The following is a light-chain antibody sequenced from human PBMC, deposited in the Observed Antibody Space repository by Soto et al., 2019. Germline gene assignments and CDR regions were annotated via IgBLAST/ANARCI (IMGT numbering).Light chain of an antibody. V-gene: IGKV3-20*01. CDR2: GAS. CDR3: QQYGSSPLT. Sequence: EILFTHSPGTLSLSPGERATLSCRASQSVSSSYLAWYQQKPGQAPRLLIYGASSRATGIPDRFSGSGSGTDFTLTISRLEPEDFAVYYCQQYGSSPLTFGQGTRLEIK. CDR1: QSVSSSY. J-gene: IGKJ5*01.